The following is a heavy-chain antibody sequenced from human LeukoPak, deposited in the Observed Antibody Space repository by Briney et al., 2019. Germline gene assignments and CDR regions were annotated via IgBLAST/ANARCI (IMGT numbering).Heavy chain of an antibody. CDR3: ARGGIRFLEL. Sequence: GGSLRLSCAASGLLLSSYEMNWVRQAPGKGLEWVSYISPSGGSIYYADSVKGRFTISRDNAKNSLYLQMNSLRAEDTAVYYCARGGIRFLELWGQGTLVTVSS. J-gene: IGHJ4*02. CDR1: GLLLSSYE. D-gene: IGHD3-3*01. CDR2: ISPSGGSI. V-gene: IGHV3-48*03.